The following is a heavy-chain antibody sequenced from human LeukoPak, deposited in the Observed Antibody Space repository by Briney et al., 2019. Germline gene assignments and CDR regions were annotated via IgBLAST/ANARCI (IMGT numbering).Heavy chain of an antibody. CDR1: GGSISSYY. D-gene: IGHD2-2*01. V-gene: IGHV4-4*07. Sequence: SETLSLTCTVSGGSISSYYWSWIRQPAGKGLEWIGRIYTSGSTNYNPSLKSRVTISVDTSKNQFSLKLSSVTAADTAVYYCARVKGGVVVPAADFDYWGQGTLVTVSS. CDR2: IYTSGST. J-gene: IGHJ4*02. CDR3: ARVKGGVVVPAADFDY.